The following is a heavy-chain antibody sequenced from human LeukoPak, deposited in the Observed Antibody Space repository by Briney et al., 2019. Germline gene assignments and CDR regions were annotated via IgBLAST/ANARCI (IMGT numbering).Heavy chain of an antibody. CDR1: GDSSSRENDH. CDR3: ARPNYFDYGGALDV. D-gene: IGHD4/OR15-4a*01. Sequence: SETLSLTCTVSGDSSSRENDHWSWIRQPAGKGLEWIGRIFSSGSTNSNPSLKSRVTISVDTSKNQFSLKLSSVTAADTAVYYCARPNYFDYGGALDVWGQGTTVTVSS. J-gene: IGHJ6*02. V-gene: IGHV4-61*02. CDR2: IFSSGST.